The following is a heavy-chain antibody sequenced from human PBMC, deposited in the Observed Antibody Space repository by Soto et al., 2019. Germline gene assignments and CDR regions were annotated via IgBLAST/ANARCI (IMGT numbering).Heavy chain of an antibody. CDR1: GFTFSSYW. J-gene: IGHJ4*02. V-gene: IGHV3-74*01. CDR3: ARVSVSSYQFDY. D-gene: IGHD2-2*01. CDR2: INPDGSTT. Sequence: EVQLVESGGGLVQPGGSLRLSCAASGFTFSSYWMHWVRQAPGKGLVWVSRINPDGSTTSYADSVKGRFTISRDNAKNTLYLQRNSLRAEDTAVYRCARVSVSSYQFDYWGQGTLVTVSS.